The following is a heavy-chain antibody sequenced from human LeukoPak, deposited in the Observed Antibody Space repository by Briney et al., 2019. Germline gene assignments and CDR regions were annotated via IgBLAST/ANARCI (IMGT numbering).Heavy chain of an antibody. D-gene: IGHD4-17*01. V-gene: IGHV4-39*07. CDR2: IYYSGST. Sequence: PSETLSLTCIVSGGSISSSSYYWGWIRQPPGKGLEWIGSIYYSGSTYYNPSLKSRVTISVDTSKNQFSLKLSSVTAADTAVYYCARLREDDYGDSNTPRDDAFDIWGQGTMVTVSS. J-gene: IGHJ3*02. CDR1: GGSISSSSYY. CDR3: ARLREDDYGDSNTPRDDAFDI.